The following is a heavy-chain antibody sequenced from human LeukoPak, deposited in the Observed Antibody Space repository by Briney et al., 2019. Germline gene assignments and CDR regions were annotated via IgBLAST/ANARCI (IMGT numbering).Heavy chain of an antibody. CDR3: AKWGDYDVLAGYYVSDY. J-gene: IGHJ4*02. V-gene: IGHV3-23*01. CDR1: GFTFSNYA. CDR2: ITGSGGNT. D-gene: IGHD3-9*01. Sequence: GASLRLSCVASGFTFSNYAMSWVRQAPGKGLEWVSAITGSGGNTYNADSVKGRFTISRDNSKNTVFLQMNSLRAEDTAVYYCAKWGDYDVLAGYYVSDYWGQGTLVTVSS.